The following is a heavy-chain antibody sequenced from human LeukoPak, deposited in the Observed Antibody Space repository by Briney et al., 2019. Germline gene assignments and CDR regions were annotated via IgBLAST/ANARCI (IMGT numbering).Heavy chain of an antibody. CDR3: ARRAYGDDSFDY. V-gene: IGHV3-48*02. D-gene: IGHD4-17*01. J-gene: IGHJ4*02. Sequence: GGSLRLSCAASGFTFRSYSMNWVRQAPGKGLEWISYITSGSSPIYYAGSVKGRFTISRDNAKNSLHLQMNSLRDEDTAVYYCARRAYGDDSFDYWGQGTLVTVSS. CDR1: GFTFRSYS. CDR2: ITSGSSPI.